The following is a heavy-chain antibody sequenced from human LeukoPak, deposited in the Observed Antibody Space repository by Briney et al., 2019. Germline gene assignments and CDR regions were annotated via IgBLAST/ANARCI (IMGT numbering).Heavy chain of an antibody. CDR2: IYYSGST. V-gene: IGHV4-61*01. D-gene: IGHD3-9*01. J-gene: IGHJ4*02. CDR1: GGSVSSGSYY. CDR3: ARASRGTVRYFDWLFIDY. Sequence: SETLSLTCTVSGGSVSSGSYYWSWIRQPPGKGLEWIGYIYYSGSTNYNPSLKSRVTISVDTSKNQFSLKLSSVTAADTAVYYCARASRGTVRYFDWLFIDYWGQGTLVTVSS.